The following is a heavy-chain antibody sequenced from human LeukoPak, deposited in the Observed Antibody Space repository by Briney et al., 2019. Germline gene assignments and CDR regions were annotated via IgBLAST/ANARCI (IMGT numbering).Heavy chain of an antibody. CDR1: GFTFDDYG. D-gene: IGHD5-24*01. CDR3: ARAYNLGEEVDY. CDR2: INWNGGST. V-gene: IGHV3-20*04. Sequence: SGGSLRLSCAASGFTFDDYGMSWVRQAPGKGLEWVCGINWNGGSTGYAASVKGRFTISRDHAKNSLYLQMNSLRAEDTAVYYCARAYNLGEEVDYWGQGTLVTVSS. J-gene: IGHJ4*02.